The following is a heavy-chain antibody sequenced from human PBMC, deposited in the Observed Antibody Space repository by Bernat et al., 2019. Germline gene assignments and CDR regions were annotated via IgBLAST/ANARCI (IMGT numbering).Heavy chain of an antibody. Sequence: EVQLVESGGGLVQPGGSLRLSCAASGFTFSSYDMHWVRQATGKGLEWVSAIGTAGDTYYPGSVKGRFTLSRENAKNSLYLQMNSLRAGDTAVYYCARVLGGSYYEDAFDIWGQGTMVTVSS. CDR3: ARVLGGSYYEDAFDI. V-gene: IGHV3-13*01. CDR1: GFTFSSYD. D-gene: IGHD1-26*01. CDR2: IGTAGDT. J-gene: IGHJ3*02.